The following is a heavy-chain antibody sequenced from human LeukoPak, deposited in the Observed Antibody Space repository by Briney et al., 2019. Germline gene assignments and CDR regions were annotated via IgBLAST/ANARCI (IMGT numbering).Heavy chain of an antibody. D-gene: IGHD4-11*01. Sequence: SQTLSLTCTVSGGSISSGDYYWSWIRQPPGKGLEWIGYIYYSGSTYYNPSLKSRVTMSVDTSKNQFSLKLSSVTAADTAVYYCARYGNPVAFDYWGQGTLVTVSS. J-gene: IGHJ4*02. V-gene: IGHV4-30-4*08. CDR1: GGSISSGDYY. CDR3: ARYGNPVAFDY. CDR2: IYYSGST.